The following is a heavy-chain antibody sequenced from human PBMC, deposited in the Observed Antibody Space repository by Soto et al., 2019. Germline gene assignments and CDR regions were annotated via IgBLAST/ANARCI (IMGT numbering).Heavy chain of an antibody. Sequence: GASVKVSCKASGYTFTSYGISWVRQAPGQGLEWMGWISAYNGNTNYAQKLQGRVTMTTDTSTSTAYMELRSLRSDDTAVYYCARDRDKQLWFPYWFDPWGQGTLVTVSS. CDR2: ISAYNGNT. V-gene: IGHV1-18*01. D-gene: IGHD5-18*01. CDR3: ARDRDKQLWFPYWFDP. J-gene: IGHJ5*02. CDR1: GYTFTSYG.